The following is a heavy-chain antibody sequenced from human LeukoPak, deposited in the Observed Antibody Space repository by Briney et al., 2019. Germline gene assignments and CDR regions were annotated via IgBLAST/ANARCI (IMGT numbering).Heavy chain of an antibody. J-gene: IGHJ5*02. CDR2: INHSGST. CDR3: ATHPDRYSSGLNWFDP. Sequence: SETLSLTCAVYGGSFSGYYWSWIRQPPGKGLEWIGEINHSGSTNYNPSLKSRVTISVDTSKNQFSLKLSSVTAADTAAYYCATHPDRYSSGLNWFDPWGQGTLVTVSS. CDR1: GGSFSGYY. V-gene: IGHV4-34*01. D-gene: IGHD6-19*01.